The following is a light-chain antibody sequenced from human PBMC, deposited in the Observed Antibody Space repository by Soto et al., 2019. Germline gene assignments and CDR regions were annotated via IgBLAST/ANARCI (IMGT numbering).Light chain of an antibody. CDR1: QSVSSN. CDR2: GAS. CDR3: QQYNNWPPK. Sequence: EIVMTQSPATLSVSPGERATLSCMASQSVSSNLAWYQQKPGQAPRLLIYGASTRATGIPARFSGSGSGTEFTLTISSLQSEDFAVYYCQQYNNWPPKFGQGTKVDIK. J-gene: IGKJ1*01. V-gene: IGKV3-15*01.